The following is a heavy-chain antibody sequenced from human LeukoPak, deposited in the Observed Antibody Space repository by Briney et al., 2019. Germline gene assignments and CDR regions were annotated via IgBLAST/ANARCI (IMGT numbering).Heavy chain of an antibody. CDR3: AREISSWYRTEGRFDP. D-gene: IGHD6-13*01. Sequence: GGSLRLSCAASGFTFSNYWMSWVRQAPGKGLEWVANIKQDGSEKYHVDSVNGRFTISRDNAKNSLYLQMNSLRAEDTAVYYCAREISSWYRTEGRFDPWGQGTMVTVSS. CDR2: IKQDGSEK. V-gene: IGHV3-7*01. J-gene: IGHJ5*02. CDR1: GFTFSNYW.